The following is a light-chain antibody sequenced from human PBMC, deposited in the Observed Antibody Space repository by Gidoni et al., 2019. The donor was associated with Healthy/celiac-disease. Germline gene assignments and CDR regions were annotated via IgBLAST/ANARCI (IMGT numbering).Light chain of an antibody. V-gene: IGLV3-21*04. CDR2: YDS. CDR1: NIGSKS. Sequence: SYVLTQPPSVSVAPGKTARITCGGNNIGSKSVHWYQQKPGQAPVLVIYYDSDRPLGIPERFSGSNSGNTATLTISRVEAGDEADYYCQVWDSSSDRYVVFGGGTKLTVL. J-gene: IGLJ2*01. CDR3: QVWDSSSDRYVV.